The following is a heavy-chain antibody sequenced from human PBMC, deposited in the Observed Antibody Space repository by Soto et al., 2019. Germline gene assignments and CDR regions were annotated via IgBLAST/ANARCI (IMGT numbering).Heavy chain of an antibody. V-gene: IGHV1-18*01. J-gene: IGHJ6*02. CDR3: AREGPAPYYYYGMDV. Sequence: QVQLVQSGGEVKKPGASVKVSCKTSGYSFTTYGISWVRQAPGQGLEWMGWISAYNGNTNYAQKLQDRVTMTTDTAMSTAYMEPRSLRSDDTAVYYCAREGPAPYYYYGMDVWGQGSTVTVSS. CDR2: ISAYNGNT. CDR1: GYSFTTYG.